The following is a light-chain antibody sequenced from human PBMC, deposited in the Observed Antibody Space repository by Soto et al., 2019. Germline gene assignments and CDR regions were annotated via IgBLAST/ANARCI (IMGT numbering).Light chain of an antibody. CDR3: VAWDDSLSGRV. J-gene: IGLJ1*01. Sequence: QSVLTQAPSASGTPGQRVTVSCSGSSSNIGSNRVYWYQQLPGTAPNLLIYDNNQRPSGVPDRFSGSKSGTSASLAISGLRSEDEADYYCVAWDDSLSGRVFGTGTKVTVL. V-gene: IGLV1-47*02. CDR2: DNN. CDR1: SSNIGSNR.